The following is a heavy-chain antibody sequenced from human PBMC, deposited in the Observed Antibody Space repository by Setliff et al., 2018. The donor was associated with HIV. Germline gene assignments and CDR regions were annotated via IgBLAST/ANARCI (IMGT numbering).Heavy chain of an antibody. CDR3: ARQTWEYYDTLTGYYRSPKNFDS. CDR2: ISYTGST. Sequence: SETLSLTCTVPGGTINRSNYYWGWIRQPPGKGLEWIGTISYTGSTYYDPSLKSRVTISLDTSKNQFFLKLSSVTAPDTAIYYCARQTWEYYDTLTGYYRSPKNFDSWGQGTLVTVS. CDR1: GGTINRSNYY. V-gene: IGHV4-39*01. D-gene: IGHD3-9*01. J-gene: IGHJ5*01.